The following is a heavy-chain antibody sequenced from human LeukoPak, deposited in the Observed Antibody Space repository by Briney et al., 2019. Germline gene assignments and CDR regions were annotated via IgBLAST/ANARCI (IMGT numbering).Heavy chain of an antibody. CDR1: GFTFSSFT. Sequence: GSLRLSCAASGFTFSSFTMTWVRQAPGKGLEWVSSITGSHGRTYTTDSVKGRFTISRDNSQNTLYLQMNSLRAEDTAVYYCTKDPNGDYIGAFDPWGRGTLVTVSS. D-gene: IGHD4-17*01. J-gene: IGHJ5*02. V-gene: IGHV3-23*01. CDR2: ITGSHGRT. CDR3: TKDPNGDYIGAFDP.